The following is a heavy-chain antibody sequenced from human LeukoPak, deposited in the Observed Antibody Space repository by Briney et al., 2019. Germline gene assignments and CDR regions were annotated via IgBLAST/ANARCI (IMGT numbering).Heavy chain of an antibody. V-gene: IGHV4-59*01. D-gene: IGHD3-16*01. CDR1: GGSISSYY. CDR2: IHYSGST. Sequence: SETLSLTCTVSGGSISSYYWSWIRQPPGKGLEWIGYIHYSGSTNYNPSLKSRVTISVDTSKNQFSLKLSSVTAADTAVYYCARGGGPYTGNYYYGMDVWGKGTAVTVSS. J-gene: IGHJ6*04. CDR3: ARGGGPYTGNYYYGMDV.